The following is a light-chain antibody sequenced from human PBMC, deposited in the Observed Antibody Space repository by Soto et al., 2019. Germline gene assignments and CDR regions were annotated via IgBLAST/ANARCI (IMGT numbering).Light chain of an antibody. CDR1: QAISTY. V-gene: IGKV3-11*01. Sequence: EIVLTQSPATLSLSPGERATLSCRASQAISTYLAWFQQKPGQAPRLLLYDASNRTTGIPARFSGSGSGTDVTLTIGSLEPEDSAVYCCQQRSNWWTVDPGTKVEIK. J-gene: IGKJ1*01. CDR2: DAS. CDR3: QQRSNWWT.